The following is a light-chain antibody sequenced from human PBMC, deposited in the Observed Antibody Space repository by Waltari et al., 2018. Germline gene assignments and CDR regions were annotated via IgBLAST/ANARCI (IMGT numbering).Light chain of an antibody. CDR1: QDISRW. V-gene: IGKV1-12*01. Sequence: DIQMTQSPSSVSASVGDRVTITCRANQDISRWLAWYQQKAGKAPKFLIYDASTLQSGVPSRFSGSGSGTDFTLTISSLQPEDFATYYCQQGNDFPLTFGGGTKVEI. CDR2: DAS. CDR3: QQGNDFPLT. J-gene: IGKJ4*01.